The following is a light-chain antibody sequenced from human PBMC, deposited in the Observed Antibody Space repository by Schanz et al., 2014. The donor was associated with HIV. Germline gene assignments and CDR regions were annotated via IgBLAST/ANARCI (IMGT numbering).Light chain of an antibody. V-gene: IGLV2-14*03. Sequence: QSALTQPRSVSGSPGQSITISCTGVRGDVGDHNYVSWYKQQPGKAPKLLLYDVTSRPSGISPRFSGSKSGNTASLSISGLQAEDEADYYCCSYAGSSTYVVFGGGTKLTVL. CDR2: DVT. CDR1: RGDVGDHNY. CDR3: CSYAGSSTYVV. J-gene: IGLJ2*01.